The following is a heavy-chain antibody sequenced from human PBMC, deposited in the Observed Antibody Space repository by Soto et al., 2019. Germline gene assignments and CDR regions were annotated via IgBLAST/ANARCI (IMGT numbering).Heavy chain of an antibody. V-gene: IGHV4-34*01. CDR1: GGSFTGYY. D-gene: IGHD2-2*01. Sequence: SETLSLTCAVNGGSFTGYYWTWIRQPPGTGLEWIGEINHSGSTNYNPSLKSRVTISVDTSKNQFSLKLTSVTAADTAVYYCAREGYCSSTSCYYAFDIWGQGTMVT. J-gene: IGHJ3*02. CDR3: AREGYCSSTSCYYAFDI. CDR2: INHSGST.